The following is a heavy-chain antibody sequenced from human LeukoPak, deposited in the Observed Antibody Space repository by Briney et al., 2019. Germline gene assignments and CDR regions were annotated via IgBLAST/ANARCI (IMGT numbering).Heavy chain of an antibody. CDR3: AREVQLWDTFDY. CDR1: GFTFNSYS. Sequence: PGGSLRLSCAASGFTFNSYSMNWVRQAPGKGLEWVSYISSSSSSTIYYADSVKGRFTISRDNAKNTLYLQMNSLRAEDTAVYYCAREVQLWDTFDYWGQGTLVTVSS. CDR2: ISSSSSSTI. V-gene: IGHV3-48*01. D-gene: IGHD5-18*01. J-gene: IGHJ4*02.